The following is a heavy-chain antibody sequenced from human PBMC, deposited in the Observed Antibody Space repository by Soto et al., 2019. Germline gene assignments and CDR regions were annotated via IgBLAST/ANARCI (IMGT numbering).Heavy chain of an antibody. CDR2: IHYSGST. J-gene: IGHJ5*02. V-gene: IGHV4-39*01. CDR1: GGPISNSYY. Sequence: SETLSLTCTVSGGPISNSYYWGWVRQPPGKGLEWIGSIHYSGSTYYDPSLKSRVAISIDTSKNQFSLRLNSVTAADTAVYYCARAEFTTCFRGGTYTWFDTWGQGNLVTVSS. CDR3: ARAEFTTCFRGGTYTWFDT. D-gene: IGHD3-16*01.